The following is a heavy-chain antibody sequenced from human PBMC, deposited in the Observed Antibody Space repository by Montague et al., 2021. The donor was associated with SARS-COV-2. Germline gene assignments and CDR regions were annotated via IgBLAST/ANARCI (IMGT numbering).Heavy chain of an antibody. J-gene: IGHJ6*02. CDR3: AKDPEYCSSTSCDYYYYYGMDV. CDR1: GFTFDDYA. D-gene: IGHD2-2*01. Sequence: SLRLSCAASGFTFDDYAMHWVRQAPGKGLECVSLISGDGGGTYYADSVKGRFTISRDNSKNSLYLQMNSLRTEDTALYYCAKDPEYCSSTSCDYYYYYGMDVWGQGTTVTVSS. CDR2: ISGDGGGT. V-gene: IGHV3-43*02.